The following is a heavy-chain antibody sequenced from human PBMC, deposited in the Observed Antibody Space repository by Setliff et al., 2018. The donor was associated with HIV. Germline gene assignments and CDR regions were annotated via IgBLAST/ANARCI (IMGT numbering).Heavy chain of an antibody. CDR3: AKEGNSVDNWLDP. V-gene: IGHV4-31*03. J-gene: IGHJ5*02. CDR2: IYHTGKT. D-gene: IGHD1-26*01. Sequence: SETLSLTCTVSGDPIFIGGYYWSWIRQHPGGGLEWIGYIYHTGKTYYNPSLQSRIIMSLDMSQNQFSLRLSSVTAADTAVYYCAKEGNSVDNWLDPWGPGTLVTVSS. CDR1: GDPIFIGGYY.